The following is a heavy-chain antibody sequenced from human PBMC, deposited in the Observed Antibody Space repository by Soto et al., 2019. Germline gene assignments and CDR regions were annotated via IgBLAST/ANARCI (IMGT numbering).Heavy chain of an antibody. CDR3: ARITYYDILTGYS. V-gene: IGHV4-39*01. CDR1: GGSISSSSYY. Sequence: SETLSLTCTVSGGSISSSSYYWGWIRQPPGKGLEWIGSIYYSGSTYYNPSLKSRVTISVDTSKNQFSLKLSSVTAADTAVYYCARITYYDILTGYSWGQGTLVTVSS. CDR2: IYYSGST. J-gene: IGHJ5*02. D-gene: IGHD3-9*01.